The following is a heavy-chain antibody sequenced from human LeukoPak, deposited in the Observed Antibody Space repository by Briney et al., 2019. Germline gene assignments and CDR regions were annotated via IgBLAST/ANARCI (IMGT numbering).Heavy chain of an antibody. CDR2: IYYNGNT. CDR1: GGSIDSGGYY. Sequence: SETLSPTCTVSGGSIDSGGYYWNWIRQHPGKGLEWIGYIYYNGNTYYNPSLKSRVTISVDTSKNQFSLNLNSVTAADTAVYYCARAYGDYGWFDPWGQGTLVTVSS. V-gene: IGHV4-31*03. D-gene: IGHD4-17*01. CDR3: ARAYGDYGWFDP. J-gene: IGHJ5*02.